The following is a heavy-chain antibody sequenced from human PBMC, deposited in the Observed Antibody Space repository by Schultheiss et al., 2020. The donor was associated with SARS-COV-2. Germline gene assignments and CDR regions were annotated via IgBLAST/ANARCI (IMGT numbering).Heavy chain of an antibody. CDR1: GGSISSSSYY. CDR3: ARYWTRGIAAAGIAFDI. J-gene: IGHJ3*02. CDR2: IYYSGST. D-gene: IGHD6-13*01. V-gene: IGHV4-39*01. Sequence: SETLSLTCTVSGGSISSSSYYWGWIRQPPGKGLEWIGSIYYSGSTYYNPSLKSRVTISVDTSKNQFSLKLSSVTAADTAVYYCARYWTRGIAAAGIAFDIWGQGTMVTVSS.